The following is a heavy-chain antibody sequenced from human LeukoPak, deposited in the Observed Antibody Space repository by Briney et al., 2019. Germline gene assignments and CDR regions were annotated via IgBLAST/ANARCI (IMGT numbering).Heavy chain of an antibody. CDR1: GGSISSYY. J-gene: IGHJ4*02. CDR2: IYYSGST. CDR3: ARSHPGYYFDY. V-gene: IGHV4-59*01. Sequence: SETLSLTCTVSGGSISSYYWSWIRQPPGKGLEWIGYIYYSGSTNYNPSLKSRVTLSVDTSKNQFSLKLSPVTAADTAVYYCARSHPGYYFDYWGQGTLVTVSS.